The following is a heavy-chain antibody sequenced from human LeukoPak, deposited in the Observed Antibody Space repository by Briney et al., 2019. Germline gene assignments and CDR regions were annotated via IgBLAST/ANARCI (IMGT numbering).Heavy chain of an antibody. CDR1: GYTFTGYY. CDR3: ARDYVYYYDSSGYYSTGSDY. V-gene: IGHV1-2*02. Sequence: ASVKVSCKASGYTFTGYYMHWVLQAPGQGLEWMGWINPNSGGTNYAQKLQGRVTMTRDTSISTAYMELSRLRSDDTAVYYCARDYVYYYDSSGYYSTGSDYWGQGTLVTVSS. D-gene: IGHD3-22*01. J-gene: IGHJ4*02. CDR2: INPNSGGT.